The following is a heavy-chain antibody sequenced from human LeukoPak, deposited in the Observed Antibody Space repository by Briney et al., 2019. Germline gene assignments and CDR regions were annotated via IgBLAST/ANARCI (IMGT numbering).Heavy chain of an antibody. D-gene: IGHD3-10*01. CDR1: GFTFNSYA. CDR2: ISSSGSSGGST. J-gene: IGHJ4*02. Sequence: SRGSLRLSCAASGFTFNSYAMAWVRQAPGKGLEWVSAISSSGSSGGSTSYADSVKGRFTISRDSSKNTLYLQMNSLRAEDTAVYYCAKASGVWFGESGFDYWGQGTLVTVSS. CDR3: AKASGVWFGESGFDY. V-gene: IGHV3-23*01.